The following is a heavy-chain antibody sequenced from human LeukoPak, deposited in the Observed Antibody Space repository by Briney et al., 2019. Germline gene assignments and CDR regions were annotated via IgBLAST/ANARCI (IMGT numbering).Heavy chain of an antibody. CDR2: IYYSGNT. CDR3: ARHPPLHIAGGGSIDY. D-gene: IGHD6-13*01. J-gene: IGHJ4*02. Sequence: PSETLSLTCTVSGGSLSSSIYYWGWIRQPPGKGLEWIGNIYYSGNTYYNPSLKSRVTISVDTSKNQFSLELSSVTAADTAVYYCARHPPLHIAGGGSIDYWGQGTLVTVSS. CDR1: GGSLSSSIYY. V-gene: IGHV4-39*01.